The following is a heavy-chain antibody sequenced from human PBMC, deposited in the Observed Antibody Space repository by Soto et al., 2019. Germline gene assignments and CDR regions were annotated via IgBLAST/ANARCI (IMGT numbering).Heavy chain of an antibody. Sequence: GSLRLSCAASGFTFSTYHMNWVRQAPVNGLEWGSYIHSGGSRIYYADSVKGRFTISRDNAKNSLYLQMNSLRAEDTAVYYCARDGSTVTTNYHYAMDVWGQGTTVTVSS. CDR2: IHSGGSRI. CDR1: GFTFSTYH. D-gene: IGHD4-17*01. J-gene: IGHJ6*02. V-gene: IGHV3-48*03. CDR3: ARDGSTVTTNYHYAMDV.